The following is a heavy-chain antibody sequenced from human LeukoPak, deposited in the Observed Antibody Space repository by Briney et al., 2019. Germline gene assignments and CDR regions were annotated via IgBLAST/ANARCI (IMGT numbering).Heavy chain of an antibody. CDR2: IYYSGST. Sequence: PSETLSLTCTVSGGSISSYYWSWIRQPPGKGLEWIGYIYYSGSTNYNPSLKSRVTISVDTSKNQFSLHLTSVTAADTAVYYCASLILIAAGSDFWGQGNLVTVSS. CDR3: ASLILIAAGSDF. J-gene: IGHJ4*02. D-gene: IGHD6-13*01. V-gene: IGHV4-59*12. CDR1: GGSISSYY.